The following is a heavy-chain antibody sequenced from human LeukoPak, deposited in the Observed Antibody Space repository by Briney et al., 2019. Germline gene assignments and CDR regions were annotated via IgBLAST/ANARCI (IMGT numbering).Heavy chain of an antibody. Sequence: SETLSLTCTVSGGSISGHYWTWIGQPPGKGLEWIGQIHYSGRPDYNPSLKSRVTISVDTSKNQLSMKVDSVTGADTAVYYCARFGVDYDMDVWGQGTTVTVSS. CDR2: IHYSGRP. CDR3: ARFGVDYDMDV. J-gene: IGHJ6*02. CDR1: GGSISGHY. D-gene: IGHD3-16*01. V-gene: IGHV4-59*11.